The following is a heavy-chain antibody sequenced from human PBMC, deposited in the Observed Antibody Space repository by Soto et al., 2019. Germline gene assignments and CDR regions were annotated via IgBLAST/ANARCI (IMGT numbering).Heavy chain of an antibody. CDR1: GDSMSISNW. V-gene: IGHV4-4*02. CDR2: AHHSGST. CDR3: ARARSSLFRRHNWFDP. Sequence: SETLSLTCTVSGDSMSISNWWNWVRQSPGKGLEWIGEAHHSGSTNYNPSLKSRVTISVDTSKNQFSLKLSSVTAADTAVYYCARARSSLFRRHNWFDPWGQGTLVTVSS. D-gene: IGHD6-13*01. J-gene: IGHJ5*02.